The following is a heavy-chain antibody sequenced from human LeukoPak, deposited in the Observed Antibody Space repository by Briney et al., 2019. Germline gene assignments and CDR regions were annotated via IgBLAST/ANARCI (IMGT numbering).Heavy chain of an antibody. CDR1: GLTFSNYA. CDR2: ISGSGGGT. V-gene: IGHV3-23*01. J-gene: IGHJ4*02. Sequence: GGSLRLSCAASGLTFSNYAMSWVRQAPGKGLEWVSTISGSGGGTYYADSVKGRFTISRDNSKNTLYLQMNSRRAEDTAVYYCAKEGVDNSSWFWLFDHWGQGTLVTVSS. D-gene: IGHD6-13*01. CDR3: AKEGVDNSSWFWLFDH.